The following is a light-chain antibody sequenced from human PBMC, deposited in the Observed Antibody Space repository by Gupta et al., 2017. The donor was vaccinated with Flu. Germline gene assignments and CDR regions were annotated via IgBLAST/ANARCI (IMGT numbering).Light chain of an antibody. J-gene: IGLJ3*02. V-gene: IGLV2-14*01. CDR1: GSDVGGYNY. Sequence: QSALTQPASVSGSPGPSITISCTGTGSDVGGYNYVSWYQQHPGKAPNVMIYEVNNRPSGVSYRFSGSKSGNTASLTISGLQAEDEADYYCSSYTRTSTWVFGGGTKVTVL. CDR3: SSYTRTSTWV. CDR2: EVN.